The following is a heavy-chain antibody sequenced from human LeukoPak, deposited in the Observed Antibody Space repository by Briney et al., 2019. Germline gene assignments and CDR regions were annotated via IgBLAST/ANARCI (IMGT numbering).Heavy chain of an antibody. CDR2: IIPIFGTA. CDR3: ARDSSGWYGGYYGMDV. CDR1: GGTLSSYA. J-gene: IGHJ6*02. V-gene: IGHV1-69*05. Sequence: SVKVSCKASGGTLSSYAISWVRQAPGQGLEWMGGIIPIFGTANYAQKFQGRVTITRDTSASTAYMELSSLRSEDTAVYYCARDSSGWYGGYYGMDVWGQGTTVTVSS. D-gene: IGHD6-19*01.